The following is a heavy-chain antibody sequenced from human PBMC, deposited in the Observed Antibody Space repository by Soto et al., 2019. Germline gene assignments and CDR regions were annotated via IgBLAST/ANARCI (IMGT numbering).Heavy chain of an antibody. D-gene: IGHD6-13*01. CDR2: IIPIFGTA. V-gene: IGHV1-69*13. CDR3: VHSRFSSPTRRYYYGMDV. Sequence: GASVKVSCKASGGTFSSYAISWVRQAPGQGLEWMGGIIPIFGTANYAQKFQGRVTITADESTSTAYMELSSLRSEDTAVYYCVHSRFSSPTRRYYYGMDVWGQGTTVTVS. J-gene: IGHJ6*02. CDR1: GGTFSSYA.